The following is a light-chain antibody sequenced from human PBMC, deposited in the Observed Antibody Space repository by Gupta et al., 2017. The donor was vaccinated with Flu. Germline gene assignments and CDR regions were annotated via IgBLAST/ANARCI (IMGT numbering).Light chain of an antibody. CDR2: DAS. CDR3: QQTNSFPLT. J-gene: IGKJ4*01. CDR1: QGISNW. Sequence: DIQMTQSPSSVSVSVGDRVTITCRASQGISNWLAWYQQRPGKAPNLLIYDASNLQSGVPSRFSGSRSGTEFSLTISRLQPEDFATYYCQQTNSFPLTFSGGTRVEIK. V-gene: IGKV1-12*01.